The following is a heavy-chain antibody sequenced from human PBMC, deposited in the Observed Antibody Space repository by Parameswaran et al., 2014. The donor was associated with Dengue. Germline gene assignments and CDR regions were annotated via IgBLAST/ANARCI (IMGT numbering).Heavy chain of an antibody. CDR3: ATCRQLIVDCDP. D-gene: IGHD1-26*01. J-gene: IGHJ5*02. Sequence: AAETLSLTCTVSGGSISRTTYFWGWIRQPPGKGLEWIGSMYYSGNTYYNPSLKNRVTISVDASKNQFFLKLISVTAADTAVYYCATCRQLIVDCDPWGQGTLVTVSS. CDR2: MYYSGNT. CDR1: GGSISRTTYF. V-gene: IGHV4-39*01.